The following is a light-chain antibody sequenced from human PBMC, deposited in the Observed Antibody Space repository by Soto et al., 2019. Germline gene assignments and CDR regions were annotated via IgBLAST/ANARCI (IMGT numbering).Light chain of an antibody. Sequence: QSAPTQPASVSWSPGQSITISCTGTSSDVGGYNYVSWYQQHPGKAPKLMIYEVSNRPSGVSNRFSGSKSGNTASLTISGLQAEYEADYYCSSYTSSRVFGGGTKLTVL. CDR2: EVS. J-gene: IGLJ3*02. CDR1: SSDVGGYNY. CDR3: SSYTSSRV. V-gene: IGLV2-14*01.